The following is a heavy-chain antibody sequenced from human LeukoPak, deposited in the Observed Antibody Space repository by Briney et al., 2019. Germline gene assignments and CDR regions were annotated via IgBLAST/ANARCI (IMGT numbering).Heavy chain of an antibody. CDR2: IYYSGST. CDR3: ARKGQGSGWYVDY. D-gene: IGHD6-19*01. V-gene: IGHV4-28*01. CDR1: GYSISSNNW. J-gene: IGHJ4*02. Sequence: SDTLSLTCAVSGYSISSNNWWGWIRPPPGKGLEWIGYIYYSGSTFYNPSLKSRVTMSVDTSKNQFSLNLSSVTAVDTAVYYCARKGQGSGWYVDYWGQGTLVTVSS.